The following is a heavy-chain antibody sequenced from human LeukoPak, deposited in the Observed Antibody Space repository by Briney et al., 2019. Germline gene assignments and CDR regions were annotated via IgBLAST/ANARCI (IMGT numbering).Heavy chain of an antibody. Sequence: GGSLRLSCTASEFSFNTYAMSWVRQAPGKGLEWVSAISGSGGSTSYAESVKGRFTISRDNAKNTLYLQMNSLRAEDTAVYYCARAGAYHFDNWGQGTLVTVSS. V-gene: IGHV3-23*01. CDR3: ARAGAYHFDN. D-gene: IGHD3-16*01. J-gene: IGHJ4*02. CDR2: ISGSGGST. CDR1: EFSFNTYA.